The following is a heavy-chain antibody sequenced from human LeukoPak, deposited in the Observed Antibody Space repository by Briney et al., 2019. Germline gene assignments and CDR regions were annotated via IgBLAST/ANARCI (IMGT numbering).Heavy chain of an antibody. CDR3: AREGSMVRGVLNY. CDR2: IKQDGSKK. CDR1: GFTFSSYW. D-gene: IGHD3-10*01. Sequence: GGSLRLSCAASGFTFSSYWMSWARQAPGKGLEWVANIKQDGSKKYYVDSVKGRFTISRDNAKDSLYLQMNSLRAEDTAVYYCAREGSMVRGVLNYWGQGTLVTVSS. V-gene: IGHV3-7*01. J-gene: IGHJ4*02.